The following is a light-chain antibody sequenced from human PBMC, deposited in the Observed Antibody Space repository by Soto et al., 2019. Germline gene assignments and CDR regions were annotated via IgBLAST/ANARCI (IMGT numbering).Light chain of an antibody. CDR1: QGIRNF. J-gene: IGKJ3*01. CDR2: AAS. Sequence: DIQMTQSPTSLSASVGDRVTITCRASQGIRNFVAWYQQKPGKAPKLLIYAASTLQSGVPSRFSGSESGTDFTLTVKSLQPKDVATYSCQTYNSVPVFGAGTKVAIK. CDR3: QTYNSVPV. V-gene: IGKV1-27*01.